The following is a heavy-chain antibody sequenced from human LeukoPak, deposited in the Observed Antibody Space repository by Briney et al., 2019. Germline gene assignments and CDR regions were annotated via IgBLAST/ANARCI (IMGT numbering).Heavy chain of an antibody. CDR2: INHSGST. V-gene: IGHV4-34*01. J-gene: IGHJ4*02. D-gene: IGHD3-3*01. Sequence: KSSETLSLTCAAYGGSFSGYYWSWIRQHPGKGLEWIGEINHSGSTNYNPSLKSRVTISVDTSKNQFSLKLSSVTAADTAVYYCARNDFWSGYHTLGYWGQGTLVTVSS. CDR1: GGSFSGYY. CDR3: ARNDFWSGYHTLGY.